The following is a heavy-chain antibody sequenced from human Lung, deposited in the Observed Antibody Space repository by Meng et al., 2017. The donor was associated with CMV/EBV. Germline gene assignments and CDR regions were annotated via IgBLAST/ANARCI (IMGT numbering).Heavy chain of an antibody. V-gene: IGHV3-21*01. CDR3: ARDGSFWSGYYAPVAFDI. Sequence: GESLKISCAASGFTFSSYSMNWVRQAPGKGLEWVSSISSSSSYIYHADSVKGRFTISRDNAKNSLYLQMNSLRAEDTAVYYCARDGSFWSGYYAPVAFDIWGRGTMVTVSS. CDR2: ISSSSSYI. J-gene: IGHJ3*02. D-gene: IGHD3-3*01. CDR1: GFTFSSYS.